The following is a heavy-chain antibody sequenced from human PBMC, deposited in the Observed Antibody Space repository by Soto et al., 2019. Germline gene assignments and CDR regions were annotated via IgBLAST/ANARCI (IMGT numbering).Heavy chain of an antibody. CDR3: ARVTVTIFGVVIRPYYFDY. Sequence: SSETLSLTCTVSGGSISSYYWSWIRQPPGKGLEWIGYIYYSGSTNYNPSLKSRVTISVDTSKNQFSLKLSSVTAADTAVYYCARVTVTIFGVVIRPYYFDYWGQGTLVTVSS. D-gene: IGHD3-3*01. V-gene: IGHV4-59*01. J-gene: IGHJ4*02. CDR1: GGSISSYY. CDR2: IYYSGST.